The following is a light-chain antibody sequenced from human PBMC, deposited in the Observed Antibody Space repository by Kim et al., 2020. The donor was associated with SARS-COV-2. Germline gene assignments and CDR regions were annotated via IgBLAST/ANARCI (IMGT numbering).Light chain of an antibody. CDR1: SGHSSYA. CDR2: LKSDGSH. V-gene: IGLV4-69*01. J-gene: IGLJ1*01. CDR3: QTWGTGIRV. Sequence: QPVLTQSPSASASLGASVKLTCTLSSGHSSYAIAWHQQQPEKGPRYLMKLKSDGSHSKGDGVPDRFSVSSSGAGRYLTISSLQSEDEADYYCQTWGTGIRVFGTGTKVTVL.